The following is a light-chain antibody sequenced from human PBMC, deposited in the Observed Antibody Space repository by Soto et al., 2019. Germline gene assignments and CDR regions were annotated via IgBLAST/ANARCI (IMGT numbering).Light chain of an antibody. V-gene: IGKV3-20*01. Sequence: EIVLTQSPGTLSLSPGERATLYCRASQSVSSNRFAWYQQKPGQAPILLIYGVSSRATGIPDRFSGSGSGTDFTLTINRLEPEDFAVYYCQQYDRSPIPFGPGTKVDLK. CDR2: GVS. J-gene: IGKJ3*01. CDR1: QSVSSNR. CDR3: QQYDRSPIP.